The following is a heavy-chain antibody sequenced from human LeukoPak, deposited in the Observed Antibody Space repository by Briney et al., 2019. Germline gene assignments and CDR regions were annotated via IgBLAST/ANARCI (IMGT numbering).Heavy chain of an antibody. CDR2: ISSSSSYI. CDR3: ARDPGIVVVPAALVDY. CDR1: GFTFSSYS. J-gene: IGHJ4*02. V-gene: IGHV3-21*01. Sequence: GGSLRLSCAASGFTFSSYSMNWVRQAPGKGLEWVSSISSSSSYIYYADSVKGRFTISRDNAKNSLYLQMNSQRAEDTAVYYCARDPGIVVVPAALVDYWGQGTLVTVSS. D-gene: IGHD2-2*01.